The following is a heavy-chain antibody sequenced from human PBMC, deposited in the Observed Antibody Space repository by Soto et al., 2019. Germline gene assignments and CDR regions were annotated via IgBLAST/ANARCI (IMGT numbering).Heavy chain of an antibody. D-gene: IGHD3-16*01. CDR1: GGTFSSYA. J-gene: IGHJ6*02. Sequence: QVQLVQSGAEVKKPGSSVKVSCKASGGTFSSYAISWVRQAPGQGLEWMGGIIPIFGTANYAQKFQGRVTXXAXEXXSTAYMELSSLRSEDTAVYYCARGEGTYYYDGMDVWGQGTTVTVSS. V-gene: IGHV1-69*12. CDR2: IIPIFGTA. CDR3: ARGEGTYYYDGMDV.